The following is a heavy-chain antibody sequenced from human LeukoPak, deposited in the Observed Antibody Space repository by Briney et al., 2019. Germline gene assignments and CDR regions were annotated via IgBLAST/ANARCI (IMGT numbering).Heavy chain of an antibody. J-gene: IGHJ6*02. V-gene: IGHV3-7*01. Sequence: GGSLRLSCAASGFTFSTYNMNWVRQAPGKGLEWVANIKQDGSEKYYVDSVKGRFTISRDNAKNSLYLQMNSLRAEDTAVYYCARDAMVRGGPYYGMDVWGQGTTVTVSS. CDR2: IKQDGSEK. D-gene: IGHD3-10*01. CDR1: GFTFSTYN. CDR3: ARDAMVRGGPYYGMDV.